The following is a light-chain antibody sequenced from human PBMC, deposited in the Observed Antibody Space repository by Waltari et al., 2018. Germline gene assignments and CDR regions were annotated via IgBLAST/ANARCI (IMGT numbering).Light chain of an antibody. Sequence: QSVLTQPPSVSEAPRQRVTISCSGSDSNIGSNGVTWYPQLPGKAPKLVIYYDDLIPSGVSDRFSGSKSGTSASLAISGLQSEDEADYYCAAWDDTLNGWLFGGGTKLTVL. CDR3: AAWDDTLNGWL. J-gene: IGLJ3*02. V-gene: IGLV1-36*01. CDR2: YDD. CDR1: DSNIGSNG.